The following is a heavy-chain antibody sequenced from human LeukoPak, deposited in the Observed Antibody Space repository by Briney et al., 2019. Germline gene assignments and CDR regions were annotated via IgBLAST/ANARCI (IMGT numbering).Heavy chain of an antibody. J-gene: IGHJ4*02. CDR2: ISSSSSYI. V-gene: IGHV3-21*01. Sequence: GGSLRLSCAASGFTFSSYGMIWVRQAPGKGLEWVSSISSSSSYIYYADSVKGRFTISRDNPNNSLSLQINSLRVEDTAVYYCVRGSVGFDYWGQGTLVTVSS. CDR1: GFTFSSYG. D-gene: IGHD3-10*01. CDR3: VRGSVGFDY.